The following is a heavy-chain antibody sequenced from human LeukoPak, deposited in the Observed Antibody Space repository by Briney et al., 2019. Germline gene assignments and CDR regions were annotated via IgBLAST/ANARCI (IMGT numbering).Heavy chain of an antibody. CDR3: ARGKGWRTTAPFDY. CDR1: GLTFSSYA. V-gene: IGHV3-30-3*01. J-gene: IGHJ4*02. D-gene: IGHD1/OR15-1a*01. Sequence: GGSLRLSCAASGLTFSSYAMHWVRQAPGKGLEWVAVISYDGSNKYYADSVKGRFTISRDNSKNTLYLQMNSLRAEDTAVYYCARGKGWRTTAPFDYWGQGTLVTVSS. CDR2: ISYDGSNK.